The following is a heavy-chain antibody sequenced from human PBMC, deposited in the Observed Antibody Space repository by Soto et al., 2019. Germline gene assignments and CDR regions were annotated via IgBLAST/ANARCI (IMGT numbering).Heavy chain of an antibody. CDR2: TSANGGST. V-gene: IGHV3-23*01. CDR3: ANAISTSRTLLDY. J-gene: IGHJ4*02. D-gene: IGHD3-9*01. CDR1: GFTFSSHA. Sequence: EVQLLESGGGLVQPGGSLRLSCAASGFTFSSHAMSWVRQAPGKGLEWVSGTSANGGSTYYTDPVKGRFTISRHNAKNTLYLQMNSLRAEDTAVYYCANAISTSRTLLDYWGQGTLVTVSS.